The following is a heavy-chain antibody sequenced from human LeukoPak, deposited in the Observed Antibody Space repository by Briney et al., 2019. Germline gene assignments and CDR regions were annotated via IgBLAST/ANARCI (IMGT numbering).Heavy chain of an antibody. Sequence: PGGSLRLSCAASGFTFSSYAMSWVRQAPGKGLEWVSAISGSGGSTYYADSVKGRFTISRDNSKNTLYLQMNSLRAEDTAVYYCAKDRMDEKLKGVAFDIWGQGTMVTVSS. CDR3: AKDRMDEKLKGVAFDI. CDR1: GFTFSSYA. CDR2: ISGSGGST. V-gene: IGHV3-23*01. D-gene: IGHD3-10*01. J-gene: IGHJ3*02.